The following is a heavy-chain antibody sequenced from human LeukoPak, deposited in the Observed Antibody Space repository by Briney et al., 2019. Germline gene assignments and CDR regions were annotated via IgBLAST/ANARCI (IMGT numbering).Heavy chain of an antibody. D-gene: IGHD4-23*01. V-gene: IGHV4-39*07. Sequence: NPSETLSLTCTVSGDSISTSNSYWGWIRQPPGKGLEWIGSIYYSGNTYYNASLKSRVTISVDTSKNQFSLKLSSVTAADTAVYYCALGSGGPYFDYWGQGTLVTVSS. J-gene: IGHJ4*02. CDR1: GDSISTSNSY. CDR2: IYYSGNT. CDR3: ALGSGGPYFDY.